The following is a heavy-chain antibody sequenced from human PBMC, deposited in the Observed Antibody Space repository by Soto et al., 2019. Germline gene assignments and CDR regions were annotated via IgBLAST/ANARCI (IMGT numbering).Heavy chain of an antibody. J-gene: IGHJ6*02. Sequence: QVQLVESGGGVVQPGRSLRLSCAVSGFTFSNYAMYWVRQAPGKGLEWVAVISYDGNNKYYADSVKGRFTISRDNSKNTLYLQMNSLRAEDTAVYYCARAGCDGGTCYTLVGLRYGMDVWGQGTTVTVSS. CDR2: ISYDGNNK. D-gene: IGHD2-15*01. CDR3: ARAGCDGGTCYTLVGLRYGMDV. CDR1: GFTFSNYA. V-gene: IGHV3-30-3*01.